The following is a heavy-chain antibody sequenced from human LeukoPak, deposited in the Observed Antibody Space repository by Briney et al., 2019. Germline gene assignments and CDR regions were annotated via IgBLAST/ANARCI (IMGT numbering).Heavy chain of an antibody. CDR3: VRDPGSGWGFDP. CDR2: IWYDGNNK. D-gene: IGHD6-19*01. J-gene: IGHJ5*02. V-gene: IGHV3-33*01. Sequence: GRSLRLSCAAPGFTFSSYGMHWVRQAPGKGLEWVAVIWYDGNNKYYADSVQGRFTISRDNAKNTLYLEMNSLRAEDTAVYYCVRDPGSGWGFDPWGQGTLVTVSS. CDR1: GFTFSSYG.